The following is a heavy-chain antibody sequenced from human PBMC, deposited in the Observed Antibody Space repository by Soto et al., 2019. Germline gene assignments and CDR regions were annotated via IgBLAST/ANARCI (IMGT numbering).Heavy chain of an antibody. D-gene: IGHD6-13*01. V-gene: IGHV3-30*03. CDR3: AAAAAAGTGWFDP. CDR2: LSFDGHHK. CDR1: GFTFSSHG. Sequence: SLRLSCSASGFTFSSHGMHWIRQAPGKGLEWVAVLSFDGHHKYLADSVKGRFTIARDNSRSTLYLHMNSLRSEDTAVYYCAAAAAAGTGWFDPWGQGTLVTVSS. J-gene: IGHJ5*02.